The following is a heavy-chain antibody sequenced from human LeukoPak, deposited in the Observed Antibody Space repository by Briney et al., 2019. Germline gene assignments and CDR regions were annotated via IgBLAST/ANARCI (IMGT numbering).Heavy chain of an antibody. CDR2: ISYDGSNK. J-gene: IGHJ4*02. Sequence: PGGSLRLSCAASGFTFSNYAMSWVRQAPGKGLEWVAVISYDGSNKYYADSVKGRFTISRDNSKNTLYLQMNSLRAEDTAVYYCASEYCSGGSCYENYFDYWGQGTLVTVSS. CDR3: ASEYCSGGSCYENYFDY. V-gene: IGHV3-30-3*01. CDR1: GFTFSNYA. D-gene: IGHD2-15*01.